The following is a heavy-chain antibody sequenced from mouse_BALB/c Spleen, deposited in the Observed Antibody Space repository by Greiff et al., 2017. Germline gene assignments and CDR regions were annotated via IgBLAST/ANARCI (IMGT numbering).Heavy chain of an antibody. Sequence: EVKLMESGGGLVKPGGSLKLSCAASGFTFSSYAMSWVRQSPEKRLEWVAEISSGGSYTYYPDTVTGRFTISRDNAKNTLYLEMSSLRSEDTAMYYCARAYDGYYGGYFDYWGQGTTLTVSS. CDR2: ISSGGSYT. CDR1: GFTFSSYA. V-gene: IGHV5-9-4*01. CDR3: ARAYDGYYGGYFDY. J-gene: IGHJ2*01. D-gene: IGHD2-3*01.